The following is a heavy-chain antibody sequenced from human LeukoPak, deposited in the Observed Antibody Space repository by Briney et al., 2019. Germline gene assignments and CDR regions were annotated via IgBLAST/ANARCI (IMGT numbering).Heavy chain of an antibody. CDR3: AIAAAGTNFQH. CDR2: ISSSTSTI. Sequence: GGSLRLSCAASGFTFSSYEMNWVRQAPGKGLEWVSYISSSTSTIYYADSVKGRFTISRDNAKNSLYLQMNSLRAEDTAVYYCAIAAAGTNFQHWGQGTLVTVSS. CDR1: GFTFSSYE. D-gene: IGHD6-13*01. J-gene: IGHJ1*01. V-gene: IGHV3-48*03.